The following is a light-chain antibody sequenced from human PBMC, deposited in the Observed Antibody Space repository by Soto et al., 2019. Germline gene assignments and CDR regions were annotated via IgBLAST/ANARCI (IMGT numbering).Light chain of an antibody. J-gene: IGLJ3*02. V-gene: IGLV1-40*01. CDR1: TSNMGAGYD. CDR2: ANN. Sequence: QSVLTQPPSVSGAPGKRVPIPCTGSTSNMGAGYDVHWYQQLPGTAPKLLIYANNNRPSGVPDRFSGSKSGTSASLAITGLQAEDEADYFCQSFDSSLSGWVFGGGTKLTVL. CDR3: QSFDSSLSGWV.